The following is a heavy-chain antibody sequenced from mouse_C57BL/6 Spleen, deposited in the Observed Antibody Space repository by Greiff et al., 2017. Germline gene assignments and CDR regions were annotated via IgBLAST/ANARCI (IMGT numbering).Heavy chain of an antibody. CDR1: GYTFTSYW. CDR2: IFPGSGSI. CDR3: ARPSYVEGGYYGDYAMDY. Sequence: QAQLQQPGAELVKLGASVKMSCKASGYTFTSYWITWVKQRPGQGLEWIGDIFPGSGSINYNEKFKSKATLTVDTSSSPASMQLSSLTSEDSAVYYCARPSYVEGGYYGDYAMDYWGQGTSVTVSS. V-gene: IGHV1-55*01. D-gene: IGHD2-3*01. J-gene: IGHJ4*01.